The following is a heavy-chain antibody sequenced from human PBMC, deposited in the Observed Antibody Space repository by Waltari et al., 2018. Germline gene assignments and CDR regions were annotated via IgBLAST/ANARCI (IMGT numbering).Heavy chain of an antibody. CDR3: ARGVTVAGPGNLDN. V-gene: IGHV4-34*01. D-gene: IGHD6-19*01. CDR2: IDHSGST. J-gene: IGHJ4*02. Sequence: QVQLQQWGAVLLKLSETLSPPCAVFGGSFSGYYWPWSRQSPGKGLEWIGDIDHSGSTNRNPSLKSRVTISVDTSKNHFSLKVSSVTAADTAVYYCARGVTVAGPGNLDNWGQGTLVTVSS. CDR1: GGSFSGYY.